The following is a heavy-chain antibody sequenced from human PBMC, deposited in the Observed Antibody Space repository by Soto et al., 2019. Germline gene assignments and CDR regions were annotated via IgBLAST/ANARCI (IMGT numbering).Heavy chain of an antibody. D-gene: IGHD3-3*01. J-gene: IGHJ5*02. V-gene: IGHV1-8*01. Sequence: ASVKVSCKASGYTFTSYDINWVRQATGQGLEWMGWMNPNSGNTGYAQKFQGRVTMTRNTSISTAYMELSSLRSEDTAVYYCARAWSSVWYNWFDPWGQGTLVTVSS. CDR1: GYTFTSYD. CDR2: MNPNSGNT. CDR3: ARAWSSVWYNWFDP.